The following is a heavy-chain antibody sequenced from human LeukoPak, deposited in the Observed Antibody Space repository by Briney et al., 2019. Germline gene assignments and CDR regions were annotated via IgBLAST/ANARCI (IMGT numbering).Heavy chain of an antibody. CDR1: GFTFSSYA. J-gene: IGHJ4*02. D-gene: IGHD3-9*01. V-gene: IGHV3-23*01. Sequence: GGSLRLSCAASGFTFSSYAMSWVRQAPGKGLEWVSAISGSGGSTYYADSVKGRFTISRDNSKNTLYLQMNSLRAEDTAVYSFAKSFLIVYLNYFDYGGRGPLVPVPS. CDR3: AKSFLIVYLNYFDY. CDR2: ISGSGGST.